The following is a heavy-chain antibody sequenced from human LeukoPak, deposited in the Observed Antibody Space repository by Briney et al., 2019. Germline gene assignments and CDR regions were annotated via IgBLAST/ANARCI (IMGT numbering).Heavy chain of an antibody. CDR3: ARAPETYCSSTSCYRGYNWVDP. CDR2: SYYSGST. J-gene: IGHJ5*02. D-gene: IGHD2-2*02. V-gene: IGHV4-30-4*08. CDR1: GGSISSGDYY. Sequence: SQTLSLTCTVSGGSISSGDYYWSWIRQPPGKGLEWIGYSYYSGSTYYNPSLKSRVTISVDTSKNQFSLKLSSVTAADTAVYYCARAPETYCSSTSCYRGYNWVDPRGQGTLVTVSS.